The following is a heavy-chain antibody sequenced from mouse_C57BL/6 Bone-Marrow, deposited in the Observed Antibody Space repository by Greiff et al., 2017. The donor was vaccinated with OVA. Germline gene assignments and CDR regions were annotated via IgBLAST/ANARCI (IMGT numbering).Heavy chain of an antibody. CDR2: ISDGGSYT. Sequence: EVNVVESGGGLVKPGGSLKLSCAASGFTFSSYAMSWVRQTPEKRLEWVATISDGGSYTYYPDNVKGRFTISRDNAKNNLYLQMSHLKSEDTAMYYCARALYGSSPSYWYFDVWGTGTTVTVSS. CDR3: ARALYGSSPSYWYFDV. CDR1: GFTFSSYA. V-gene: IGHV5-4*03. J-gene: IGHJ1*03. D-gene: IGHD1-1*01.